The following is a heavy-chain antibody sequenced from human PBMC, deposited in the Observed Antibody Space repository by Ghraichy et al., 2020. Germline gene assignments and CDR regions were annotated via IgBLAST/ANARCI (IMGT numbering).Heavy chain of an antibody. Sequence: GESLNISCKGSRYSFTSYWIAWVRQMPGKGLEWLGSIHPGDSDTRYSPSFQGQVTISADKSITTAYLQWSSLKASDTAMCYCATTSAVSVAASGALDIWGQGTMVTVSS. CDR2: IHPGDSDT. CDR1: RYSFTSYW. V-gene: IGHV5-51*01. D-gene: IGHD6-19*01. CDR3: ATTSAVSVAASGALDI. J-gene: IGHJ3*02.